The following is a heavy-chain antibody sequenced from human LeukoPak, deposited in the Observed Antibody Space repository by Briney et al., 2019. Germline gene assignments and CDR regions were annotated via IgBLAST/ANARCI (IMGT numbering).Heavy chain of an antibody. Sequence: PSETLSLTCTVSGGSISSSSYYWGWIRQPPGKGLEWIGSIYYSGSTYYNPSLKSRVTISVDTSKNQFSLKLSSVTAADTAVYYCASYHDSSGYYYVFDYWGQGTLVTVSS. CDR3: ASYHDSSGYYYVFDY. CDR1: GGSISSSSYY. D-gene: IGHD3-22*01. J-gene: IGHJ4*02. V-gene: IGHV4-39*01. CDR2: IYYSGST.